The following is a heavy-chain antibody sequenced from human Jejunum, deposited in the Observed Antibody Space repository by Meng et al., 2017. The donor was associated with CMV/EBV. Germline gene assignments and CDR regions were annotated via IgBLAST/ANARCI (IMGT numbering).Heavy chain of an antibody. D-gene: IGHD2/OR15-2a*01. V-gene: IGHV3-23*03. CDR2: IYSGGDT. CDR3: AKNFRTYRSGVQYYTMDV. Sequence: TFSVYAMTWVRQAPGKGLEWVSLIYSGGDTFYGDSVKGRFTISRDNSKNILYLQLNSLRAEDTAAYYCAKNFRTYRSGVQYYTMDVWGQGTTVTVSS. J-gene: IGHJ6*02. CDR1: TFSVYA.